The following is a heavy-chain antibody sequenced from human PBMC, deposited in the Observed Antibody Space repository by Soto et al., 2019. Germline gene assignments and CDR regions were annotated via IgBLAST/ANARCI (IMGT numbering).Heavy chain of an antibody. V-gene: IGHV4-59*08. J-gene: IGHJ6*03. CDR1: GGSISSYY. CDR3: ARLFPMSSWAYYYYYMDV. Sequence: QVQLQESGPGLVKPSETLSLTCTVSGGSISSYYWSWIRQPPGKGLEWIGYIYYSGSTNYNPSLKSRVTISVDTSKNQFSLKLSSVTAADTAVYYCARLFPMSSWAYYYYYMDVWGKGTTVTVSS. CDR2: IYYSGST. D-gene: IGHD6-13*01.